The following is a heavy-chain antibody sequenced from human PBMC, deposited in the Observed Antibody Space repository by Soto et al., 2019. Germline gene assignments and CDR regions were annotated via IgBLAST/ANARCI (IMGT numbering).Heavy chain of an antibody. J-gene: IGHJ4*02. CDR1: EFPSSSYW. D-gene: IGHD4-17*01. V-gene: IGHV3-74*01. CDR3: ARGPRDYGDYGGY. Sequence: GGSLRLSCAASEFPSSSYWLHWLRQAPGKGLVWVSRLNSDGSSTSYADAVTGRFTISRDNAKNTLYLQMNSLRAEDTAVYYCARGPRDYGDYGGYWGQGTLVTVSS. CDR2: LNSDGSST.